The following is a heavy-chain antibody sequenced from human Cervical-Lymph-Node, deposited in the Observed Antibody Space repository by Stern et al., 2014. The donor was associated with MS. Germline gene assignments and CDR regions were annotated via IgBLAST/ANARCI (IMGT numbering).Heavy chain of an antibody. D-gene: IGHD5-18*01. J-gene: IGHJ4*02. V-gene: IGHV1-2*06. CDR2: INPNTGGT. CDR3: ARLPGKLGGYPYRNAFDF. CDR1: GYPFTGYY. Sequence: QMQLVQSGAEVKKPGASVKVSCKASGYPFTGYYMHWMRQAPGQGFEWMGRINPNTGGTNYAQKFQGRVSMTRETSTNTAYMEMSNLRSDATAVYYWARLPGKLGGYPYRNAFDFWGQGTLVTVSS.